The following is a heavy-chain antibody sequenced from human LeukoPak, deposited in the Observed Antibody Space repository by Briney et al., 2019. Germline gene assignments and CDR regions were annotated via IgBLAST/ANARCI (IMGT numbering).Heavy chain of an antibody. CDR3: AKDLFGEQFLFDY. Sequence: GGSLRLSCAASGFTFSSYGMHWVRQAPGKGLEWVAFIRYDGSNKYYADSVKGRFTISRDNSKNTLYLQMNSLRAEDTAVYYCAKDLFGEQFLFDYWGQGTLVTVSS. V-gene: IGHV3-30*02. CDR1: GFTFSSYG. CDR2: IRYDGSNK. D-gene: IGHD3-16*01. J-gene: IGHJ4*02.